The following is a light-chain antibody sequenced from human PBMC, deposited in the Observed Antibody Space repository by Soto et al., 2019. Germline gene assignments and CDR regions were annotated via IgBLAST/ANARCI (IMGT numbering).Light chain of an antibody. J-gene: IGLJ3*02. Sequence: QSALTQPASMSGSPGQSITISCTGTSGDVGFYDFVSWYQQHPGKVPRLIIYGVTKRRTGVSHRFSGSKSGNTASLTISGLQVEDEADYSCASYTGSSTYLFGGGTKLTVL. CDR1: SGDVGFYDF. CDR3: ASYTGSSTYL. V-gene: IGLV2-14*03. CDR2: GVT.